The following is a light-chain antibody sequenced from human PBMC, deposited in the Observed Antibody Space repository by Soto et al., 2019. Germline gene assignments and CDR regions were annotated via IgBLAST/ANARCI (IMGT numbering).Light chain of an antibody. CDR2: AVS. CDR1: SSDVGGYNY. V-gene: IGLV2-8*01. CDR3: CSYAGSNNPYV. J-gene: IGLJ1*01. Sequence: QSALTQPPSASGSPGQSVTISCTGTSSDVGGYNYVSWYQQHPGKAPKLMIYAVSKRPSGVPDRFSASKSGNTASLTVSGLQAEDEADYYCCSYAGSNNPYVFGTGTKLTVL.